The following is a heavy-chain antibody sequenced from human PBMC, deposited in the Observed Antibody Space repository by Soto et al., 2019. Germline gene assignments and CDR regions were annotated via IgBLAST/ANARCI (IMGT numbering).Heavy chain of an antibody. CDR3: AAGLSSGWYPEYNWFDP. CDR2: IVVGSGNT. D-gene: IGHD6-19*01. CDR1: GFTFTSSA. V-gene: IGHV1-58*01. Sequence: ASVKVSCKASGFTFTSSAVQWVRQARGQRLEWIGWIVVGSGNTNYAQKFQERVTITRDMSTSTAYMELSSLRSEDTAVYYCAAGLSSGWYPEYNWFDPWGQGTLVTVSS. J-gene: IGHJ5*02.